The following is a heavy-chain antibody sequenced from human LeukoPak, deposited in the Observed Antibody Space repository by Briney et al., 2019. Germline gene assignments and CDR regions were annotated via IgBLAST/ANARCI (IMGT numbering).Heavy chain of an antibody. V-gene: IGHV1-2*02. CDR2: INPNSGGT. Sequence: GASVKVSCKASGYTFTGYYMHWVRQAPGQGLEWMGWINPNSGGTNYAQKFQGRVTMTRDTSISTAYMELSRLRSDDTAVYYCQRVRYFDWLLPDDYWGQGTLVTVSS. CDR3: QRVRYFDWLLPDDY. J-gene: IGHJ4*02. CDR1: GYTFTGYY. D-gene: IGHD3-9*01.